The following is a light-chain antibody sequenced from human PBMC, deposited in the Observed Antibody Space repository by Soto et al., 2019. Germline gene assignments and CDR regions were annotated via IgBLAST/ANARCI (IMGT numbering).Light chain of an antibody. V-gene: IGKV1-5*01. CDR3: QQYSSRLLT. J-gene: IGKJ4*01. Sequence: DIQMTQSPSTLSASVGDRVTITCQANEIISTWLAWYQQKPGKAPKLLISDASSLQSGIPSRFSGSGSGTAFTLTISSLQPDDFATYYCQQYSSRLLTFGGGTKVEIK. CDR1: EIISTW. CDR2: DAS.